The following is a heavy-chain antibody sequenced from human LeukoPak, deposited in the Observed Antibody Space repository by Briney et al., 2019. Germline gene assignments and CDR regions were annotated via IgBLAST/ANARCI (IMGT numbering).Heavy chain of an antibody. J-gene: IGHJ4*02. CDR1: GGSISSYY. D-gene: IGHD1-1*01. V-gene: IGHV4-59*01. Sequence: SETLSLTCTVSGGSISSYYWSWIRQPPGKGLEWIGYTYYSGSTNYNPSLKSRVTISVDTSKNQSSLKLSSVTAADTAVYYCARVGEEGTIDYWGQGTLVTVSS. CDR3: ARVGEEGTIDY. CDR2: TYYSGST.